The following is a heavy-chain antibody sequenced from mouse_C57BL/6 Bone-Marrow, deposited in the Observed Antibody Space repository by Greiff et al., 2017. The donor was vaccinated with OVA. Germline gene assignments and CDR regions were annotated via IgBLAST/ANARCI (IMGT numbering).Heavy chain of an antibody. D-gene: IGHD2-3*01. J-gene: IGHJ3*01. CDR2: IDPSDSYT. Sequence: QVQLQQPGAELVKPGASVKLSCKASGYTFTSYWMQWVKQRPGQGLEWIGEIDPSDSYTNYNQKFKGKATLTVDTSSSTDYMQLSSLTSEDSAVYYCARDDDGYSWFAYWGQGTLVTVSA. CDR1: GYTFTSYW. V-gene: IGHV1-50*01. CDR3: ARDDDGYSWFAY.